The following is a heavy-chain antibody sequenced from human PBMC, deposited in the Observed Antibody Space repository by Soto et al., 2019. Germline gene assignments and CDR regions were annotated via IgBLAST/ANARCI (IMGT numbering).Heavy chain of an antibody. CDR1: GGSISSYY. CDR3: ARDLYLRYWFDP. CDR2: IYYSGST. D-gene: IGHD3-16*02. V-gene: IGHV4-59*12. Sequence: ETLSLTCTVSGGSISSYYWSWIRQPPGKGLEWIGYIYYSGSTYYNPSLKSRVTISVDTSKNQFSLKLSSVTAADTAVYYCARDLYLRYWFDPWGQGTLVTVSS. J-gene: IGHJ5*02.